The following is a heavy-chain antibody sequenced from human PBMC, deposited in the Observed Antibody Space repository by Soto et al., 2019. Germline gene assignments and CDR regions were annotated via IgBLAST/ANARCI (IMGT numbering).Heavy chain of an antibody. CDR1: GGCISSSNW. CDR2: IYHSGST. J-gene: IGHJ4*02. D-gene: IGHD3-9*01. V-gene: IGHV4-4*02. CDR3: AREGIIDDILTGYYNGLDY. Sequence: EILSVTCVVSGGCISSSNWGSWVRQPPGKGLEWIGEIYHSGSTNYNPSLKSRVTISVDKSKNQFSLKLSSVTASDTAVYYCAREGIIDDILTGYYNGLDYWGQGTLVTVSS.